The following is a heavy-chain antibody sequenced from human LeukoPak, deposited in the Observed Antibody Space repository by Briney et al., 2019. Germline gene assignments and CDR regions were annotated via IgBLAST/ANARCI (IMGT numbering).Heavy chain of an antibody. CDR3: AKNQNDFWSGPYYYYYMDV. CDR2: ISYDGSNK. J-gene: IGHJ6*03. Sequence: GGSLRLSCAASGFTFSSYGMHWVRQAPGKGLEWVAVISYDGSNKYYADSVKGRFTISRDNSKNTLYLQMNSLRAEDTAVYYCAKNQNDFWSGPYYYYYMDVWGKGTTVTVSS. CDR1: GFTFSSYG. D-gene: IGHD3-3*01. V-gene: IGHV3-30*18.